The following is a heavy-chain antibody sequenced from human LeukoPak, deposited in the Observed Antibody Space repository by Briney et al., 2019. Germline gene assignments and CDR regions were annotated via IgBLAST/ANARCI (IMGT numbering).Heavy chain of an antibody. CDR3: ATFPVVYYYDSSGGGAGFDY. Sequence: GGSLRLSCAASGFTFSSYGMHWVRQAPGKGLEWVAFIRYDGSNKYYADSGKGRFTISRDNSKNTLYLQMNILRAEDTTSYYCATFPVVYYYDSSGGGAGFDYWGQGTLVTVSS. CDR2: IRYDGSNK. D-gene: IGHD3-22*01. CDR1: GFTFSSYG. V-gene: IGHV3-30*02. J-gene: IGHJ4*02.